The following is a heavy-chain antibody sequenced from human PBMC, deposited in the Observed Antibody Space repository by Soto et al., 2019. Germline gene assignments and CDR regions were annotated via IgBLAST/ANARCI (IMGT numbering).Heavy chain of an antibody. V-gene: IGHV1-2*04. Sequence: ASVKVSCKASGYTFTGYSMPWVRQAPGQGPEWMGWINPNSGGTNYAQKFQGSVTMTRDTSISTAYMEPSRQRSDDTAVYYCARVTVAADYYGMDVWGQGTTVTVAS. J-gene: IGHJ6*02. CDR2: INPNSGGT. D-gene: IGHD2-15*01. CDR3: ARVTVAADYYGMDV. CDR1: GYTFTGYS.